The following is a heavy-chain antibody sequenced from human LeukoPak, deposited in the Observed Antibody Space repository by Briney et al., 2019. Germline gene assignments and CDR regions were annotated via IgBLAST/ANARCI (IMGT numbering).Heavy chain of an antibody. CDR2: ISSGGTI. D-gene: IGHD6-13*01. Sequence: PGWSLGLSCAASAFTFSSYEMNWVRQAPGKGLEWVSYISSGGTIYYADSVKGRFTISRDNAKNSLYLQMDSLRAEDTAVYYCARVSGKQSSSWYAFDIWGQGTMVTVSS. CDR3: ARVSGKQSSSWYAFDI. CDR1: AFTFSSYE. V-gene: IGHV3-48*03. J-gene: IGHJ3*02.